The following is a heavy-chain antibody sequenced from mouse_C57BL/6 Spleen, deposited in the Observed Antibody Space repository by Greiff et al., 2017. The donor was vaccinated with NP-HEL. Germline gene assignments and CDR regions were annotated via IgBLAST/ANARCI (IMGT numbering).Heavy chain of an antibody. CDR1: GYTFTSYW. CDR2: IDPSDSET. J-gene: IGHJ4*01. D-gene: IGHD2-1*01. Sequence: QVQLKQPGAELVRPGSSVKLSCKASGYTFTSYWMHWVKQRPIQGLEWIGNIDPSDSETHYNQKFKDKATLTVDKSPSTAYMQLSSLTSEDSAVYYCARGSYYGNYEGAMDYWGQGTSVTVSS. V-gene: IGHV1-52*01. CDR3: ARGSYYGNYEGAMDY.